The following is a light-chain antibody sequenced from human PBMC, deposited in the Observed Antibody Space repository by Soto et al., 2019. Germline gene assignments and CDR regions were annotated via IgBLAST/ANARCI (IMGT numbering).Light chain of an antibody. CDR2: EVT. V-gene: IGLV2-8*01. CDR1: SSDVGAYKY. Sequence: QSALTQPASVSVSPGQSVTISCTGTSSDVGAYKYVSWYQQYPGKAPKLMIYEVTKRPSGVPDRFSGSKSGNTASLTVSGLQAEDEADYYCTSYVGNDIWVFGGGTKLTVL. CDR3: TSYVGNDIWV. J-gene: IGLJ3*02.